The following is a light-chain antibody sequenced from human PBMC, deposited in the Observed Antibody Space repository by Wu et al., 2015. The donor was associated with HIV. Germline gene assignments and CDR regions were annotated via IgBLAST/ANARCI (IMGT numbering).Light chain of an antibody. V-gene: IGKV3-11*01. J-gene: IGKJ5*01. Sequence: EIVSTQSPAALSISPGERATLSCRASRSVSSAVAWYQQKPGQAPRLLIYDASNRATGIPARFTGGGSGTDYSLTISSLEPEDFAVYYCQQHANWPLTFGQGTRLEIK. CDR2: DAS. CDR3: QQHANWPLT. CDR1: RSVSSA.